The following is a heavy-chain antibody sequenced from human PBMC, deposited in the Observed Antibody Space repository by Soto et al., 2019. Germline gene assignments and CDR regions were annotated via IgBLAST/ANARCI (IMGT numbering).Heavy chain of an antibody. J-gene: IGHJ6*02. D-gene: IGHD2-21*01. Sequence: GGSLRLSCAASGFTFSSYGMHWVRQAPGKGLEWVAVIWYDGSNKYYADSVKGRFTISRDNSKNTLYLQMNSLRAEDTAVYYCARDLARVYYYYGMDVWGQGTTVTVSS. CDR2: IWYDGSNK. V-gene: IGHV3-33*01. CDR3: ARDLARVYYYYGMDV. CDR1: GFTFSSYG.